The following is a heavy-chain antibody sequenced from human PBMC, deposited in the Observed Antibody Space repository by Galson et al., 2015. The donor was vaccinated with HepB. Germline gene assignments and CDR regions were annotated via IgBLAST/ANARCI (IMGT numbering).Heavy chain of an antibody. J-gene: IGHJ3*02. CDR1: GYSFTSYW. CDR2: IYPGDPDT. V-gene: IGHV5-51*01. CDR3: ARVRSAITSWDAFEI. Sequence: SGAEVNKPGESLKISCKGSGYSFTSYWIGWVRQMPGKGLEWMGIIYPGDPDTRYSPSFQGQVTISADKAISTAYLQWSSLRASDTAIYYCARVRSAITSWDAFEIWGQGTMVTVSS. D-gene: IGHD3-10*01.